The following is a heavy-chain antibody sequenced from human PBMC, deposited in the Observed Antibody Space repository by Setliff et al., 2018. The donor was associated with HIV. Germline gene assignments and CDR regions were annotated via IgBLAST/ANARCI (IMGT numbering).Heavy chain of an antibody. V-gene: IGHV3-33*06. CDR3: AKGPGYSSSWYYFNY. CDR2: IWYDGSNK. CDR1: GFTFSTYG. D-gene: IGHD6-13*01. J-gene: IGHJ4*02. Sequence: GGSLRLSCAASGFTFSTYGMHWVRQAPGKGLEWLAVIWYDGSNKYYADSVKGRFTISRDNSKNTLYLQMNSLKAEDTAVYYCAKGPGYSSSWYYFNYWGQGTLVTVSS.